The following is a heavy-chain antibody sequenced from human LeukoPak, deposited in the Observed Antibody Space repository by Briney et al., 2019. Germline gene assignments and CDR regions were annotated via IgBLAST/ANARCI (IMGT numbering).Heavy chain of an antibody. V-gene: IGHV4-39*07. Sequence: SETLSLTCTVSGGSISSSSYYWGWIRQPPGKGLEWIGSIYYSGSTYYNPSLKSRVTISVDTSKNQFSLKLSSVTAADTAVYYCASFKITLGGVIVFYLFDYWGQGTLVTVSS. CDR2: IYYSGST. D-gene: IGHD3-16*02. J-gene: IGHJ4*02. CDR3: ASFKITLGGVIVFYLFDY. CDR1: GGSISSSSYY.